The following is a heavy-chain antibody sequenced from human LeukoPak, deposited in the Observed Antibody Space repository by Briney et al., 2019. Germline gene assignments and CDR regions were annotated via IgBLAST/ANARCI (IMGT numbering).Heavy chain of an antibody. CDR3: ARALRYYDSSGYYDY. CDR1: GGSISSGSYY. V-gene: IGHV4-61*02. Sequence: SETLSLTCTVSGGSISSGSYYWSWIRQPAGKGLEWIGRIYTSGSTNYNPSLKSRVTISVDTSKNQFSLKLSSVTAADTAVYYCARALRYYDSSGYYDYWGQGTLVTVSS. J-gene: IGHJ4*02. CDR2: IYTSGST. D-gene: IGHD3-22*01.